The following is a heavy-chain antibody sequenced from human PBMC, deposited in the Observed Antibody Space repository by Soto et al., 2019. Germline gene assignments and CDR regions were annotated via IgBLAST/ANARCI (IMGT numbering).Heavy chain of an antibody. CDR2: IRSKANSYAT. CDR3: TRPLTVTLYNWNDY. CDR1: GFTFSGSA. Sequence: GSLRLSCAASGFTFSGSAMHWVRQASGKGLEWVGRIRSKANSYATAYAASVKGRFTISRDDSKNTAYLQMNSLKTEDTAVYYCTRPLTVTLYNWNDYWGQGTLVTVSS. D-gene: IGHD1-20*01. V-gene: IGHV3-73*01. J-gene: IGHJ4*02.